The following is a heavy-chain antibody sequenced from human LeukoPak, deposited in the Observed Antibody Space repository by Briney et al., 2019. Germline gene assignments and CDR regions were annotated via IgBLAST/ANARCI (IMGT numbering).Heavy chain of an antibody. D-gene: IGHD1-26*01. CDR1: GFTVSSNY. Sequence: AGGSLRLSCAASGFTVSSNYMSWVRQAPGKGLEWVSVIYSGGSTYYADSVKGRFTISRDNSKNTLYLQMNSLRAEDTAVYYCASPNSGSYYGQMDYWGQGTLVTVSP. V-gene: IGHV3-66*01. J-gene: IGHJ4*02. CDR2: IYSGGST. CDR3: ASPNSGSYYGQMDY.